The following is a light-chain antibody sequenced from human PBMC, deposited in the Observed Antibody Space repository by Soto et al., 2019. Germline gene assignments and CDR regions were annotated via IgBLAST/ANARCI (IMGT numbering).Light chain of an antibody. J-gene: IGKJ1*01. V-gene: IGKV1-5*03. CDR3: QQYNSYST. CDR1: QSISSW. CDR2: KAS. Sequence: DIQMTQSPSTLSASVGDRVTITCRASQSISSWLAWYQQKPGKAPKLLIYKASSLESGVPSRFSGSGSGTEFTLTISSLQPDDFATYYCQQYNSYSTFGQGPKVEL.